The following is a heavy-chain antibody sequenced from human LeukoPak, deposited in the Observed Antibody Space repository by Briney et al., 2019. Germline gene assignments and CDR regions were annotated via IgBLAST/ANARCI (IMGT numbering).Heavy chain of an antibody. CDR3: AKSEGYYYDSSGYKNYFDY. CDR1: GFTFDDYA. CDR2: ISWNSGSI. J-gene: IGHJ4*02. D-gene: IGHD3-22*01. Sequence: GRSLRLSCAASGFTFDDYAMHWVRQAPGKGLEWVSGISWNSGSIGYADSVKGRFTISRDNAKNSLYLQMSSLRAEDTALYYCAKSEGYYYDSSGYKNYFDYWGQGTLVTVSS. V-gene: IGHV3-9*01.